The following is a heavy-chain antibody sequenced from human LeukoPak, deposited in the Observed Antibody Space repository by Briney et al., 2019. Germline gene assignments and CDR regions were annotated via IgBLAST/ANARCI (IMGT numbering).Heavy chain of an antibody. J-gene: IGHJ5*02. CDR2: IRSKSDGGTT. Sequence: GGSLRLSCTGFGFSFGNYVMNWVRQAPGKGLEWVGVIRSKSDGGTTEYAASVKDRFTISRDDSKSIAYLQMNSLKTEDTAVYYCTRESGSGSWCPFDPWGQGTLVTVSS. CDR3: TRESGSGSWCPFDP. CDR1: GFSFGNYV. V-gene: IGHV3-49*04. D-gene: IGHD6-13*01.